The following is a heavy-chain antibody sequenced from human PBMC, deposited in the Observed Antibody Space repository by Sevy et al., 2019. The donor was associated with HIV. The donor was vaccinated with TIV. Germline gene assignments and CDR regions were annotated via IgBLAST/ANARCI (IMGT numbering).Heavy chain of an antibody. CDR1: GFTFSSYE. CDR2: VSSSGSTI. Sequence: GGSLRLSCAASGFTFSSYEMNWVRQAPGKGLEWVSKVSSSGSTISYADSVKGRFTISRDNAKNSLNLQMNSLRAEDTAVYYCLRGGGAYDDGFDPWGQGTLVTVSS. D-gene: IGHD3-16*01. V-gene: IGHV3-48*03. CDR3: LRGGGAYDDGFDP. J-gene: IGHJ5*02.